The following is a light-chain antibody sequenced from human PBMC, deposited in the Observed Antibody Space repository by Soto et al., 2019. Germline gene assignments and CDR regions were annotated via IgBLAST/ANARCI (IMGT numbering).Light chain of an antibody. CDR3: QQRSNWPSSLT. V-gene: IGKV3-11*01. J-gene: IGKJ4*01. Sequence: EIVLTQSPATLSLSPGERATLSCRASQSISSYLAWYQQKPGQAPRLLIYDASNRATGIPARFSGSGSGTDFTLTISSLEPEDFAVSYCQQRSNWPSSLTFGGGTKVDIK. CDR1: QSISSY. CDR2: DAS.